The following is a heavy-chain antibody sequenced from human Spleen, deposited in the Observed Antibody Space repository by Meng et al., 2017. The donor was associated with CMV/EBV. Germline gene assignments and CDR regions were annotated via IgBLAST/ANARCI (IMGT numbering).Heavy chain of an antibody. V-gene: IGHV4-30-4*01. CDR1: GDSIRSNGYY. Sequence: GDSIRSNGYYWSWIRQPTGKGLEWIGYVHNSGSTDYNPSLKSRLTISLDMSKNQFSLKLRSVTAADTAVYYCASSYSVGGGESGNDYWGQGTLVTVSS. CDR3: ASSYSVGGGESGNDY. CDR2: VHNSGST. J-gene: IGHJ4*02. D-gene: IGHD5/OR15-5a*01.